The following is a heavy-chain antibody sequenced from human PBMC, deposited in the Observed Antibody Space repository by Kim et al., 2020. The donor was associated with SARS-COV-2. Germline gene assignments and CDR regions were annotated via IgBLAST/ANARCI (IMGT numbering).Heavy chain of an antibody. Sequence: GSTYYADSVKGRFTSAGDKSKNTLYLQMNSLRAEDTAVYYCAKDHGGSLDYWGQGTLVTVSS. V-gene: IGHV3-23*01. J-gene: IGHJ4*02. CDR3: AKDHGGSLDY. CDR2: GST. D-gene: IGHD1-26*01.